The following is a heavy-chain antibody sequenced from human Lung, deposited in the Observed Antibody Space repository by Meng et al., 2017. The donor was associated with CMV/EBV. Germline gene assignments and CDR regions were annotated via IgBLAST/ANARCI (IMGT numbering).Heavy chain of an antibody. Sequence: QVRLTGSGPGLVKPSGTLSLTCAVSGGSISSSNWWSWVRQPPGKGLEWIGEIYHSGSTNYNPSLKSRVTISVDKSKNQFSLKLSSVTAADTAVYYCASFPPPGKQWLVTDYWGQGTLVTVSS. D-gene: IGHD6-19*01. CDR2: IYHSGST. V-gene: IGHV4-4*02. CDR1: GGSISSSNW. J-gene: IGHJ4*02. CDR3: ASFPPPGKQWLVTDY.